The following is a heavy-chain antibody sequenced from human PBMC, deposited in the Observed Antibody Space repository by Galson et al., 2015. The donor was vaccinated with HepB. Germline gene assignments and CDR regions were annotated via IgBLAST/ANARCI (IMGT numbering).Heavy chain of an antibody. Sequence: ETLSLTCTVSGVSISSYYWNWIRQPPGKGLEWIGYISSSGGTNYNPSLKSRVTFSVDTSKNQFSLKLSSVTAADTAVYYCARVGHYGDYVSFDYWGQGTLVTVSS. CDR2: ISSSGGT. CDR1: GVSISSYY. CDR3: ARVGHYGDYVSFDY. V-gene: IGHV4-59*01. J-gene: IGHJ4*02. D-gene: IGHD4-17*01.